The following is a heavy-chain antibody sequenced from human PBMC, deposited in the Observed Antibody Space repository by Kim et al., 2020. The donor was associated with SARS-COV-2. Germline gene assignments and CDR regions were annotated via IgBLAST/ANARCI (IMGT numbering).Heavy chain of an antibody. D-gene: IGHD6-6*01. CDR1: GFTFDDYA. V-gene: IGHV3-9*01. CDR3: AKDIYSSSYYGMDV. Sequence: GGSLRRSCAASGFTFDDYAMHWVRQAPGKGLEWVSGISWNSGSIGYADSVKGRFTISRDNAKNSLYLQMNSLRAEDTALYYCAKDIYSSSYYGMDVWGQGTTVTVSS. J-gene: IGHJ6*02. CDR2: ISWNSGSI.